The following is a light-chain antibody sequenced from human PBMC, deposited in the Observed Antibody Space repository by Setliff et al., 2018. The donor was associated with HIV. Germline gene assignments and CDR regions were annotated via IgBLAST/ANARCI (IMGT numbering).Light chain of an antibody. J-gene: IGLJ1*01. V-gene: IGLV2-23*02. CDR3: CSYVTGSTYV. CDR2: DVT. CDR1: SSDVGGYNY. Sequence: QPVLTQPASVSGSPGQSITISCTGTSSDVGGYNYDSWYQHYPGKAPKFMIYDVTTRPSGVSNRFSGSKSGNTASLTISGLQAEDEADYFCCSYVTGSTYVCGTGTKVTV.